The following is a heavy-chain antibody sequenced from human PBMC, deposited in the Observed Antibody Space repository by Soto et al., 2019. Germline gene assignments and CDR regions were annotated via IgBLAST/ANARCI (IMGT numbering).Heavy chain of an antibody. Sequence: QVQLQESGPGLVKPSQTLSLTCTVSGDSISSGDHYWSWIRQPPGKGLEWIGYIYYSGTTYSRPSLQSRVTISVDPSKNQFSLKLHSVTAADTAVYYCARGAYSDSSSYFDYWGQGTLVPVS. J-gene: IGHJ4*02. D-gene: IGHD6-6*01. CDR1: GDSISSGDHY. V-gene: IGHV4-30-4*01. CDR2: IYYSGTT. CDR3: ARGAYSDSSSYFDY.